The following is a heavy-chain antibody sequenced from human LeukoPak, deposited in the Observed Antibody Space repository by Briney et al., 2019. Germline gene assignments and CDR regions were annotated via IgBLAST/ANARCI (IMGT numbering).Heavy chain of an antibody. J-gene: IGHJ5*02. CDR2: IYSGHST. Sequence: GGSLRLSCAASGFTVNNNYMTWVRQAPGKGLEWVSVIYSGHSTYCADSVKGRFTISRDNSKNTLYLQMSSLRTEDTAVYYCARGFGELLSRGWFDPWGQGTLVTVSS. D-gene: IGHD3-10*01. CDR3: ARGFGELLSRGWFDP. CDR1: GFTVNNNY. V-gene: IGHV3-66*02.